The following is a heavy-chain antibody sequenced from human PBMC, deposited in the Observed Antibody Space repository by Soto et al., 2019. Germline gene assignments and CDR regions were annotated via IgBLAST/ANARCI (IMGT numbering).Heavy chain of an antibody. V-gene: IGHV3-23*01. D-gene: IGHD2-2*01. CDR3: AKDIVVVPAARTNWYFDL. CDR1: GFTFSSYA. Sequence: GGSLRLSCAASGFTFSSYAMSWVRQAPGKGLEWVSAISGSGGSTYYADSVKGRFTISRDNSKNTLYLQMNSLRAEDTAVYYCAKDIVVVPAARTNWYFDLWGRGTLVTVSS. CDR2: ISGSGGST. J-gene: IGHJ2*01.